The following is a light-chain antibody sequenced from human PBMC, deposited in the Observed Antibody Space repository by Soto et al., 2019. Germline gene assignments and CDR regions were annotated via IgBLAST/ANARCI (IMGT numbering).Light chain of an antibody. CDR3: QQYGNSPQT. Sequence: EVVLTQSPVTLSLSPGERATLSCRASQSVSSSYLAWYQQKPGQTPNLLIYEASTRATGIPDRFSGSGSGTDYTLTIDRLEPEDFAVYYCQQYGNSPQTFGQGTKVGIK. CDR1: QSVSSSY. J-gene: IGKJ1*01. CDR2: EAS. V-gene: IGKV3-20*01.